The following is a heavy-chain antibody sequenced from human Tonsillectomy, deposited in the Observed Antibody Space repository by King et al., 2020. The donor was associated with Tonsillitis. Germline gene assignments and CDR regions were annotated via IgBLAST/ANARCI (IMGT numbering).Heavy chain of an antibody. V-gene: IGHV3-30*18. D-gene: IGHD3-16*01. Sequence: VQLVESGGGVVQPGASLRLSCAASGFDFSSHGMHWVRQAPGKGLEWVAVIIYDGSNRYHADSVKGRFTISRDNSKNTVYLQMNSLRVEDTAVYFCAKEGYQYLIYYGMDVWGQGSTVTV. J-gene: IGHJ6*02. CDR1: GFDFSSHG. CDR3: AKEGYQYLIYYGMDV. CDR2: IIYDGSNR.